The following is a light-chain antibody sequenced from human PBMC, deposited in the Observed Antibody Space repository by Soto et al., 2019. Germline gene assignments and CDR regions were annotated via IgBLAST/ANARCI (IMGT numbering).Light chain of an antibody. CDR2: GAS. J-gene: IGKJ1*01. Sequence: IMCTPSPCTLSSSPGERATLYCTAIQSVSSSYLAWYQQKPGQAPRLLIYGASTRATGIPARFSGSGSGTEFTLTISSRQSEDFEVYNYQQYNNWTSWTFGQGTKVDIK. V-gene: IGKV3-15*01. CDR1: QSVSSSY. CDR3: QQYNNWTSWT.